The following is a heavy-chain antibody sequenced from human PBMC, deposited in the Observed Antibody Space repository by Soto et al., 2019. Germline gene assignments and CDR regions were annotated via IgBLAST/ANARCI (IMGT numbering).Heavy chain of an antibody. Sequence: PGGSLRLSCAASGFTFSSYAMSWVRQAPGKGLEWVSAISGGGGSTYYADSVKGRFTISRDNSKNTLYLQMNSLRAEDTAVYYCVVRGWTDYYMDVWGKGTTVTVSS. D-gene: IGHD6-19*01. CDR1: GFTFSSYA. CDR3: VVRGWTDYYMDV. CDR2: ISGGGGST. V-gene: IGHV3-23*01. J-gene: IGHJ6*03.